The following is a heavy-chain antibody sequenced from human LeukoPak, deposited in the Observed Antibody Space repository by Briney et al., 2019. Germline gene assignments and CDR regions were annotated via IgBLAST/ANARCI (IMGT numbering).Heavy chain of an antibody. CDR3: TKESATGSRYSFDY. CDR1: GFTFSSYW. D-gene: IGHD2-15*01. V-gene: IGHV3-30*18. J-gene: IGHJ4*02. Sequence: PGGSLRLSCAASGFTFSSYWMSWVRQAPGKGLEWVAVVSSDGGTTYYADSVKGRFTISRDNSKNTLYLQMNSLRGGDTAIYYCTKESATGSRYSFDYWGQGTLVTVSS. CDR2: VSSDGGTT.